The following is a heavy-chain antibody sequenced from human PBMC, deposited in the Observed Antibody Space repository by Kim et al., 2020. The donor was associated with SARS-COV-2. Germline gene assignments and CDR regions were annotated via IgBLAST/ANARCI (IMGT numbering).Heavy chain of an antibody. J-gene: IGHJ6*02. V-gene: IGHV4-31*03. CDR1: GGSISSGGYY. CDR3: ARDVIVVVPAAIPRYYGMDV. D-gene: IGHD2-2*01. Sequence: SETLSLTCTVSGGSISSGGYYWSWIRQHPGKGLEWIGYIYYSGSTYYNPSLKSRVTISVDTSKNQFSLKLSSVTVADTAVYYCARDVIVVVPAAIPRYYGMDVWGQGTTVTVSS. CDR2: IYYSGST.